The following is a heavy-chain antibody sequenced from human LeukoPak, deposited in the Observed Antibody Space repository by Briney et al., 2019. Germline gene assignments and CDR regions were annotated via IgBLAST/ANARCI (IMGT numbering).Heavy chain of an antibody. CDR1: GGSISTYY. D-gene: IGHD3-10*01. CDR2: IYTSGST. CDR3: ARRPYGSGSYAY. Sequence: SETLSLTCTVSGGSISTYYWSWVRQSPGRGLEWIGRIYTSGSTNYNPSLKSRVTISVDTSKNQFSLKLSSVTAADTAVYYCARRPYGSGSYAYWGQGTLVTVSS. J-gene: IGHJ4*02. V-gene: IGHV4-4*07.